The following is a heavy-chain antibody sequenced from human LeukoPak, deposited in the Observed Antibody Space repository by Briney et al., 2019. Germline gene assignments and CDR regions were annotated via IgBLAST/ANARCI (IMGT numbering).Heavy chain of an antibody. D-gene: IGHD6-13*01. CDR3: ASSSWYVLDAFDI. J-gene: IGHJ3*02. CDR1: GYTFTGYY. V-gene: IGHV1-8*02. Sequence: ASVKVSCKASGYTFTGYYMHWVRQAPGQGLEWMGWMNPNSGNTGYAQKFQGRVTMTRNTSISTAYMELSSLRSEDTAVYYCASSSWYVLDAFDIWGQGTMVTVSS. CDR2: MNPNSGNT.